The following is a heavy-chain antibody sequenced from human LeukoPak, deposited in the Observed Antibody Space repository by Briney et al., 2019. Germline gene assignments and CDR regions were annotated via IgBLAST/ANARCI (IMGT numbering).Heavy chain of an antibody. Sequence: GGSVKVSCAASGYTFTSYDINWVRQATGQGLEWMGWMNPNSGNTGYAQKFQGRATITRNTSISTAYMELSSLRPEDTAVYYCARGSGYLRVGYWGQGTLVTVSS. D-gene: IGHD3-22*01. CDR3: ARGSGYLRVGY. V-gene: IGHV1-8*02. CDR1: GYTFTSYD. J-gene: IGHJ4*02. CDR2: MNPNSGNT.